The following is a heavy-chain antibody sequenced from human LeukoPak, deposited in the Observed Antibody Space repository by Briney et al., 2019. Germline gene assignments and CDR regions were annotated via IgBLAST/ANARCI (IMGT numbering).Heavy chain of an antibody. CDR2: ISGRGDDI. CDR1: GYTFTTYG. V-gene: IGHV1-18*01. D-gene: IGHD1-26*01. J-gene: IGHJ5*02. CDR3: ARDWDGRSGSFDP. Sequence: ASVKVSCKASGYTFTTYGISWVRQAPGHGLEWVGYISGRGDDINYAENFQGRVTMTTDTSTSTAYMELGSLTSDDTAVYYCARDWDGRSGSFDPWGQGTLVTVSS.